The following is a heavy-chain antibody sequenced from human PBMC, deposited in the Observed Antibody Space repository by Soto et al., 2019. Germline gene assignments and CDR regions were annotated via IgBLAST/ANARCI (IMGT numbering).Heavy chain of an antibody. CDR3: AKDHPHQESSGLGV. CDR2: ISYDGSNK. V-gene: IGHV3-30*18. J-gene: IGHJ6*02. CDR1: GFTFSSYG. D-gene: IGHD6-19*01. Sequence: GGSLRLSCAASGFTFSSYGMHWVRQAPGKGLEWVAVISYDGSNKYYADSVKGRFTISRDNSKNTLYLQMNSLRAEDTAVYYCAKDHPHQESSGLGVWG.